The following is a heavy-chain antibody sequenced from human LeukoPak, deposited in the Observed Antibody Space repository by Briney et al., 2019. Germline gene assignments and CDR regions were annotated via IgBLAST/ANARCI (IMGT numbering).Heavy chain of an antibody. J-gene: IGHJ4*02. CDR3: ARAGRQPVNFYDY. Sequence: SETLSLTCTVSGGSISSHYWSWIRQPPGKGLEWIGYIYYSGSTNYNPSLKSRVTISVDTSKNQFSLKLSSVTAADTAVYYCARAGRQPVNFYDYWGQGTLVTVSS. V-gene: IGHV4-59*11. CDR2: IYYSGST. D-gene: IGHD6-13*01. CDR1: GGSISSHY.